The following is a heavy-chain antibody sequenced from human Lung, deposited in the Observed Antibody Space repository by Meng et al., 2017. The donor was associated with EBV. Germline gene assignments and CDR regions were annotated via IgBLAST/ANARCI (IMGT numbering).Heavy chain of an antibody. CDR2: ISSGNSYI. D-gene: IGHD1-7*01. Sequence: EVQLVESGGGRVKPGESLRLSCAASGFISGNYNMNWVRQAPGKGLEWVSSISSGNSYIYYADSVKGRFTISRDNAKNSLSLQMNSLRAEDTAVYYCARLSGTGWFDPWGQGTRVTVSS. V-gene: IGHV3-21*02. CDR1: GFISGNYN. J-gene: IGHJ5*02. CDR3: ARLSGTGWFDP.